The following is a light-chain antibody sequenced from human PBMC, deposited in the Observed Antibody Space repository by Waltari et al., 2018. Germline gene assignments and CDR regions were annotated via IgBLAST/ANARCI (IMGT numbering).Light chain of an antibody. V-gene: IGKV4-1*01. CDR1: QNVLYSPNNKDY. Sequence: DVVMTQSPDSLAVSLGERVTINCKSSQNVLYSPNNKDYLAWYQQKPGQPPKLLIYWASTRESGVPDRFSGSGSGTDFTLTISSLQAEDVAVYYCQQYYGVPLTFGGGTKVEIK. J-gene: IGKJ4*01. CDR2: WAS. CDR3: QQYYGVPLT.